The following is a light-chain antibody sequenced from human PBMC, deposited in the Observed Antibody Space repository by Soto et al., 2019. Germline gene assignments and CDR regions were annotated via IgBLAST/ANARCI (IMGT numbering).Light chain of an antibody. Sequence: EIVLTQSPVTLSLSPGERATLSCRASQSVTTFLAWYQQKPGQAPRLLIYDASKRATGIPARFSGSGSGTYFPLTISSQEPEDVAVYYCQQRTNWPLTFGGGTKVEIK. CDR2: DAS. CDR1: QSVTTF. J-gene: IGKJ4*01. V-gene: IGKV3-11*01. CDR3: QQRTNWPLT.